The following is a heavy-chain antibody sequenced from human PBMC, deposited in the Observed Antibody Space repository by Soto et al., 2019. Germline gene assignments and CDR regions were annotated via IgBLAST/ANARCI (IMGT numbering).Heavy chain of an antibody. CDR3: ARDGYSSGWFDY. Sequence: SETLSLTCAVYGGSFSGYYWSWIRQPPGKGLEWIGEINHSGSTNYNPSLKSRVTISVDTSKNQFSLKLSSVTAADTAVYYCARDGYSSGWFDYWGQGTLVTVSS. CDR2: INHSGST. V-gene: IGHV4-34*01. CDR1: GGSFSGYY. J-gene: IGHJ4*02. D-gene: IGHD6-19*01.